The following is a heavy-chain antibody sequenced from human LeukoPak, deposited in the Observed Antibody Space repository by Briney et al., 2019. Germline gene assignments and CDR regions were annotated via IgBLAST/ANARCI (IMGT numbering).Heavy chain of an antibody. CDR3: AKYYYDSNGYRIDY. CDR1: GGTFSSYA. J-gene: IGHJ4*02. CDR2: IIPILGIA. Sequence: SVKVSCKASGGTFSSYAISWVRQAPGQGLEWMGRIIPILGIANYAQKFQGRVTITADKSTSTAYMELSSLRAEDTAVYYCAKYYYDSNGYRIDYWGQGTLVTVSS. D-gene: IGHD3-22*01. V-gene: IGHV1-69*04.